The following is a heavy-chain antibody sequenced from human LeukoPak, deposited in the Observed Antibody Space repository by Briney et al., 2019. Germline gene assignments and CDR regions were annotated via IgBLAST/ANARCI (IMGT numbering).Heavy chain of an antibody. CDR2: ISYIGST. V-gene: IGHV4-59*11. CDR1: ADSFSSHY. D-gene: IGHD4-17*01. CDR3: ARDLVTVTKGFDI. J-gene: IGHJ3*02. Sequence: PSETLFLTCAVSADSFSSHYWTWIRQPPGKGLEWIGYISYIGSTNYNPSLKSRDTISIDTSKNQFSLKLSSVTAADTAVYYCARDLVTVTKGFDIWGQGTMVSVSS.